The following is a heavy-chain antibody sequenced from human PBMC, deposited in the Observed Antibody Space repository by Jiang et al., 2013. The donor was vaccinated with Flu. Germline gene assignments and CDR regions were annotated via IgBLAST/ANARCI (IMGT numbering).Heavy chain of an antibody. J-gene: IGHJ6*02. V-gene: IGHV3-30*18. CDR3: AKIQVTMVRGAPYYYYYGMDV. CDR2: ISYDGSNK. CDR1: GFTFSSYG. D-gene: IGHD3-10*01. Sequence: QLVESGGGVVQPGRSLRLSCAASGFTFSSYGMHWVRQAPGKGLEWVAVISYDGSNKYYADSVKGRFTISRDNSKNTLYLQMNSLRAEDTAVYYCAKIQVTMVRGAPYYYYYGMDVWGQGTTVTVSS.